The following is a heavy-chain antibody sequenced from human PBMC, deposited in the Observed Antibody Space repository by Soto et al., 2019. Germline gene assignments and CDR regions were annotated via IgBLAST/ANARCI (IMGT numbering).Heavy chain of an antibody. J-gene: IGHJ6*02. V-gene: IGHV3-7*01. CDR2: IKQDGSEK. CDR3: VRDWSTFWGMDV. Sequence: GGSLRLSCAASGFTFSTYWMNWVRQAPGKGLEWVANIKQDGSEKYYVDSVKGRFAISGDNAKDSLFLQMNNLRAEDTAVYYCVRDWSTFWGMDVWGQGTTVTVSS. CDR1: GFTFSTYW.